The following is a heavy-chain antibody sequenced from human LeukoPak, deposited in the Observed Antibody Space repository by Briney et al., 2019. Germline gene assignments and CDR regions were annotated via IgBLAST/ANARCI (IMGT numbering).Heavy chain of an antibody. Sequence: SETLSLTCTVSGGSISSYYWSWIRQPPGKGLEWIGYIYYSGSTNYNPSLKSRGTISVDTSKNQFSLKLSSVTAADTAVYYCAREYPTGDYFDYWGQGTLVTVSS. CDR3: AREYPTGDYFDY. D-gene: IGHD1-14*01. J-gene: IGHJ4*02. CDR1: GGSISSYY. V-gene: IGHV4-59*01. CDR2: IYYSGST.